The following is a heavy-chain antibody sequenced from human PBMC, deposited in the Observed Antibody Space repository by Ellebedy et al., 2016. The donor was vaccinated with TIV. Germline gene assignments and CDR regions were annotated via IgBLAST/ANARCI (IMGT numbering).Heavy chain of an antibody. J-gene: IGHJ4*02. D-gene: IGHD3-22*01. CDR1: GFTFSVFA. V-gene: IGHV3-23*01. CDR3: AKGRGGGSDSSSPRYYFDY. Sequence: GESLKISCAASGFTFSVFAMGWVRQTPGKGLEWVSGMHGSGRGISYSESVKGRFIISRDNSKNILYLQMNNLRAEDTAIYYCAKGRGGGSDSSSPRYYFDYWGLGTLVTVSS. CDR2: MHGSGRGI.